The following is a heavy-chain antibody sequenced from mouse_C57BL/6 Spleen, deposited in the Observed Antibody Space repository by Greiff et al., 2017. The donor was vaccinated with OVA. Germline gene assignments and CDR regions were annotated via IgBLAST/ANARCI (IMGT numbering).Heavy chain of an antibody. CDR1: GFTFSDYG. D-gene: IGHD2-4*01. V-gene: IGHV5-17*01. CDR3: AIDDYDMAY. J-gene: IGHJ3*01. CDR2: ISSGSSTI. Sequence: EVMLVESGGGLVKPGGSLKLSCAASGFTFSDYGMHWVRQAPEKGLEWVAYISSGSSTIYYSDTVKGRFTISRDNAKNTLFLQMTSLRSEDTAMYYCAIDDYDMAYWGQGTLVTVSA.